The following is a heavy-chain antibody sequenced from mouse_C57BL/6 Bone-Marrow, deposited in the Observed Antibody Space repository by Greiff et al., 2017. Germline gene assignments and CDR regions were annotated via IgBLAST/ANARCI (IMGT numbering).Heavy chain of an antibody. CDR2: ISSGGSYT. D-gene: IGHD1-1*01. J-gene: IGHJ4*01. Sequence: EVQLMESGGDLVKPGGSLKLSCAASGFTFSSYGMSWVPQTPDKRLEWVATISSGGSYTYYPDSVKGRFTISRDNAKNTLYLQMSSLKSEDTAMYYCARTPTTVGYAMDYWGQGTSVTVSS. CDR3: ARTPTTVGYAMDY. V-gene: IGHV5-6*01. CDR1: GFTFSSYG.